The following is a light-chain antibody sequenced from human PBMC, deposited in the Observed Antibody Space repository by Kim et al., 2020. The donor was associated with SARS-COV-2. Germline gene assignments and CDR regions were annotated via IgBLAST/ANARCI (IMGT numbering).Light chain of an antibody. CDR2: QVS. V-gene: IGLV2-8*01. CDR1: SSDVGAYEN. CDR3: RSYARTSYV. Sequence: QSALTQPPSASGSPGQSVTISCTGSSSDVGAYENVSWYQQHPGKAPKLMISQVSKRSSGVPDRFSGSKSGNTASLTVSGLQAEDEADYYCRSYARTSYVFGTGTKVTVL. J-gene: IGLJ1*01.